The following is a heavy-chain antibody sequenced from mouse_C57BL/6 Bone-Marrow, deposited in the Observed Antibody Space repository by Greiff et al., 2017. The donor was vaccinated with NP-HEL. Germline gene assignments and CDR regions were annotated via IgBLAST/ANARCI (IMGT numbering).Heavy chain of an antibody. CDR2: ISNLAYSI. CDR3: ARHDGYSSFAY. J-gene: IGHJ3*01. V-gene: IGHV5-15*01. Sequence: EVKLVESGGGLVQPGGSLKLSCAASGFTFSDYGMAWVRQAPRKGPEWVAFISNLAYSIYYADTVTGRFTISRENAKNTLYLEMSSLRSEDTAMYYCARHDGYSSFAYWGQGTLVTVSA. CDR1: GFTFSDYG. D-gene: IGHD2-3*01.